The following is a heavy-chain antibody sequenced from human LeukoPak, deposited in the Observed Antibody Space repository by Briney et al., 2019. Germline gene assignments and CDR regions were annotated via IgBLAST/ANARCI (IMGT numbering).Heavy chain of an antibody. CDR1: GYTCTGYY. CDR3: ARDIPHANIVGATRTSFFDY. Sequence: ASVKVSCKASGYTCTGYYRHWVRQAIRQGLEWMVGINPNSDGTNYAQECQGRVTMTRDTSISTAYMEPSRLRSDDTAVYYCARDIPHANIVGATRTSFFDYWGQGTLVTVSS. D-gene: IGHD1-26*01. V-gene: IGHV1-2*02. J-gene: IGHJ4*02. CDR2: INPNSDGT.